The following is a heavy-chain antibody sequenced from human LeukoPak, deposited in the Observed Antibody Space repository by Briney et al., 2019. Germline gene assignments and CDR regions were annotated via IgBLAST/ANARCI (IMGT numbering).Heavy chain of an antibody. CDR2: INHSGST. D-gene: IGHD3-3*01. Sequence: WETLSLTCAVYGGSFSGYYWSWIRQPPGKGLEWIGEINHSGSTNYNPSLKSRVTISVDTSKNQFSLKLSSVTAADTAVYYCARGPIYYDFWSGYYTHFDYWGQGTLVTVSS. V-gene: IGHV4-34*01. J-gene: IGHJ4*02. CDR1: GGSFSGYY. CDR3: ARGPIYYDFWSGYYTHFDY.